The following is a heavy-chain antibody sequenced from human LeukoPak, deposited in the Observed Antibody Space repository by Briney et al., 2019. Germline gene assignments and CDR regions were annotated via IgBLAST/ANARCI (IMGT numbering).Heavy chain of an antibody. V-gene: IGHV5-51*01. CDR1: GYNCTNYW. CDR3: ARLVGAMAAPRLFDP. CDR2: IYPGDSDT. D-gene: IGHD1-26*01. Sequence: GESLKISCKASGYNCTNYWIGWVRQMPGKGLEWMGIIYPGDSDTRYSPSFQGQVTISADKSISTAYLQWSSLKASDTAMYYCARLVGAMAAPRLFDPWGQGTLVTVSS. J-gene: IGHJ5*02.